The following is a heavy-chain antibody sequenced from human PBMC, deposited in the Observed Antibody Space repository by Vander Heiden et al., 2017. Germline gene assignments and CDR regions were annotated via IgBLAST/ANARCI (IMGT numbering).Heavy chain of an antibody. V-gene: IGHV3-23*01. CDR2: IGAGGHST. Sequence: EVQLLESGGGSVRPGGYLDLSCAASRFTFISHPMSWHRQAPGKGREWVSAIGAGGHSTDYADPVKGRFTIARDNSRNTLYVQMNSLRAEDTAVYYCAKYEPPGRGYYTGCFDYWGQGTLVTVSS. CDR1: RFTFISHP. D-gene: IGHD3-22*01. J-gene: IGHJ4*02. CDR3: AKYEPPGRGYYTGCFDY.